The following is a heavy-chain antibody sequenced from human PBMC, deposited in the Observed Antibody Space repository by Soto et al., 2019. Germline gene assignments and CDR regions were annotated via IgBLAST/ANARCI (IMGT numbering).Heavy chain of an antibody. CDR3: ARRTNGYFGY. CDR1: GFTFRDYT. CDR2: ILSDYNT. Sequence: EVQLLESGGGVSQPGGSLTLSCAASGFTFRDYTMTWVRQAPGQVLECISVILSDYNTFYAGSVRGRFTSSRDNSKNTRYMEMNSLRAEDTAVYYCARRTNGYFGYWGQGALVTVSS. J-gene: IGHJ4*02. D-gene: IGHD2-8*01. V-gene: IGHV3-23*03.